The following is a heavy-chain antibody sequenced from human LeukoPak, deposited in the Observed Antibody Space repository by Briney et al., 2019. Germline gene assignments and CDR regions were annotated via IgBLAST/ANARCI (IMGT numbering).Heavy chain of an antibody. V-gene: IGHV1-3*03. J-gene: IGHJ6*03. Sequence: GASVKVSCKASGYTFTSYAMHWARQAPGQRLEWMGWINAGNGNTKYSQEFQGRVTITRDTSASTAYMELSSLRSEDMAVYYCARGSYYDRYYYYMDVWGKGTTVTVSS. CDR3: ARGSYYDRYYYYMDV. CDR1: GYTFTSYA. CDR2: INAGNGNT. D-gene: IGHD3-9*01.